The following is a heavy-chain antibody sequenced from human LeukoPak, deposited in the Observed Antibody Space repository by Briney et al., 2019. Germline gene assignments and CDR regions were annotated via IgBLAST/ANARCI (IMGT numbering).Heavy chain of an antibody. D-gene: IGHD6-13*01. CDR3: AKDGEQQLSYFDY. CDR2: ISYDGSNK. J-gene: IGHJ4*02. V-gene: IGHV3-30*18. Sequence: GRPLRLSCAASGFTFSSYGMHWVRQAPGKGLEWVAVISYDGSNKYYADSVKGRFTISRDNSKNTLYLQMNSLRAEDTAVYYCAKDGEQQLSYFDYWGQGTLVTVSS. CDR1: GFTFSSYG.